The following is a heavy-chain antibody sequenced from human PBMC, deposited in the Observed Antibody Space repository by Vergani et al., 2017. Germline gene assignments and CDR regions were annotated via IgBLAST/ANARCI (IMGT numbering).Heavy chain of an antibody. V-gene: IGHV3-72*01. D-gene: IGHD3-10*01. J-gene: IGHJ3*02. CDR2: IRNKANDYTT. CDR3: VRDQVTMLRGSDALDI. Sequence: EVQVVESGGGLVQPGGFLRLSCAASGFIFSDHYMDWVRQAPGKGLEWVGRIRNKANDYTTQYAASVKGRFTISRDDSKSYLYLQMNSLQTEDTALYYCVRDQVTMLRGSDALDIWGQGTMVTVSS. CDR1: GFIFSDHY.